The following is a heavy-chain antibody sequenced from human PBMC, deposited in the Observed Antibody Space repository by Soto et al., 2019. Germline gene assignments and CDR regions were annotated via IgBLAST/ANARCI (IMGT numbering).Heavy chain of an antibody. V-gene: IGHV3-23*01. D-gene: IGHD2-15*01. CDR2: ITGGGDNR. CDR3: AKDGAMKPY. Sequence: EVQLLESGGGLVQPGGSLRLSCEASGFTFSSQAMSWVRQVPGKGLEWVSFITGGGDNRFYADSVKGRFTISRDISKNTLYLQMNSLRDEDTAVYYCAKDGAMKPYWGQGTLVTVSS. J-gene: IGHJ4*02. CDR1: GFTFSSQA.